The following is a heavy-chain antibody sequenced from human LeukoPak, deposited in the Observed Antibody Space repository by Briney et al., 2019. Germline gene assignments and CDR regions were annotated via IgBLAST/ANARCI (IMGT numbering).Heavy chain of an antibody. CDR1: GGSFSGYY. V-gene: IGHV4-34*01. CDR3: ARDGTSSSCSSTSCYQDY. CDR2: INHSGST. J-gene: IGHJ4*02. Sequence: KSSETLSLTCAVYGGSFSGYYWSWIRQPPGKGLEWIGEINHSGSTNYNPSLKSRVTISVDTSKNQFSLKLSSVTAADTAVYYCARDGTSSSCSSTSCYQDYWGQGTLVTVSS. D-gene: IGHD2-2*01.